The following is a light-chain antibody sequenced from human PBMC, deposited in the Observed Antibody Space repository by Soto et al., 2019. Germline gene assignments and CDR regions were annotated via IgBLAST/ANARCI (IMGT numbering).Light chain of an antibody. CDR2: EVT. V-gene: IGLV2-14*01. CDR3: SSYTTSDTWV. Sequence: QSALTQPASVSGSPGQSITISCTGTSSDIGAYNHVSWYQQYPGKAPTLMIYEVTNRPSGVSSRFSGSKSGNTASQTISGLQAEDEGDYYCSSYTTSDTWVFGGGTKVTVL. CDR1: SSDIGAYNH. J-gene: IGLJ3*02.